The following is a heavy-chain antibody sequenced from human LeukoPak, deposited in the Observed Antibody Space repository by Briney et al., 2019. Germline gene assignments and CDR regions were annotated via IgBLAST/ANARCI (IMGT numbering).Heavy chain of an antibody. V-gene: IGHV3-74*01. CDR2: IKTDGSN. Sequence: TGGSLRLSCAASGFTFSSYWMHWVRQAPGKGLVWVSRIKTDGSNYYADSVKGRFTISRDNAKNTLYLEMNSLRAEDTAMYYCARGGYGYYYMDVWGKGTTVTVSS. CDR3: ARGGYGYYYMDV. D-gene: IGHD5-12*01. CDR1: GFTFSSYW. J-gene: IGHJ6*03.